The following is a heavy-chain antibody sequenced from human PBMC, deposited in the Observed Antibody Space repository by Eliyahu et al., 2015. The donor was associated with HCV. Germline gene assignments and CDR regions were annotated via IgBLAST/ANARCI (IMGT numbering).Heavy chain of an antibody. Sequence: QVQLQESGPGLVKPSETLSLTCTVSGGSISNYYWSWIRQPPGKGLEWIGYTHYSGSTNYNPSLKSRVTISLDTSKNQFSLKLSSVTAADTAVYYCATGGGGIAVTGTGGWFDPWGQGTLVTVSS. V-gene: IGHV4-59*12. D-gene: IGHD6-19*01. CDR3: ATGGGGIAVTGTGGWFDP. J-gene: IGHJ5*02. CDR1: GGSISNYY. CDR2: THYSGST.